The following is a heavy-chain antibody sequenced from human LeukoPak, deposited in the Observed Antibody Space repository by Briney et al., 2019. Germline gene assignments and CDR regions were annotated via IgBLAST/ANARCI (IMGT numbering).Heavy chain of an antibody. CDR3: ARTRRGGSQPSGAFDI. D-gene: IGHD1-26*01. CDR1: GFTFSDYY. V-gene: IGHV3-11*04. J-gene: IGHJ3*02. CDR2: ISSSGSTI. Sequence: GGSLRLSCAASGFTFSDYYMSWIRQAPGKGLEWVSYISSSGSTIYYADSVKGRFTISRDNAKNSLYLQMNSLRAEDTAVYYCARTRRGGSQPSGAFDIWGQGTMVTVSS.